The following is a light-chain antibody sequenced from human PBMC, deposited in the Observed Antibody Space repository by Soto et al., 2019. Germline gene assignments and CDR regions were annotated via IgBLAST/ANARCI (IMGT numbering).Light chain of an antibody. Sequence: DVVVTQSPLSLPVTLGQPASISCRSSQSLVYTNGNTYLAWFQQRPGKSPRRLIYKVSIRDSGVPDRFSGSGSGTEFTLTISRVEAEDVGVYYCMQCTRWPRTVGQGTKVEIK. CDR3: MQCTRWPRT. CDR2: KVS. J-gene: IGKJ1*01. V-gene: IGKV2-30*01. CDR1: QSLVYTNGNTY.